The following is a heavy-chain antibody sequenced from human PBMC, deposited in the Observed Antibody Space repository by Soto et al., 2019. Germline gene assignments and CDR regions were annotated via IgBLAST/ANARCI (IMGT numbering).Heavy chain of an antibody. CDR2: ISGDGANT. J-gene: IGHJ4*02. CDR3: AKDLVAARTY. V-gene: IGHV3-23*01. D-gene: IGHD2-15*01. Sequence: DVQLLESGGGLVHPGESLRLSCAASGFTFSNYAMAWVRQAPGKRLEWVSSISGDGANTYHADSVRGRFTISRDNSENTLYLQMRSLRAEDTAVYYCAKDLVAARTYWGQGALVTVSS. CDR1: GFTFSNYA.